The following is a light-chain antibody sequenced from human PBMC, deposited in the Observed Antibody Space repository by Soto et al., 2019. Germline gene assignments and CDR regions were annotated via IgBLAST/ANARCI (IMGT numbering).Light chain of an antibody. CDR3: ISYTDFSGPYV. CDR1: SSDVGGYNY. J-gene: IGLJ1*01. V-gene: IGLV2-14*01. CDR2: EVS. Sequence: QSVLPQPASVSGSPGQSITISCTGTSSDVGGYNYVSWYEHHPGKAPKLLISEVSNRPSGISNRFSGSKSGNTASLTISGLQAEDEANYFCISYTDFSGPYVFGTGTKVTVL.